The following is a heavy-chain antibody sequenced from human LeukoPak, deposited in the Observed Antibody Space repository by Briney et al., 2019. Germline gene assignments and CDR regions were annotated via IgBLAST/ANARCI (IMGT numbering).Heavy chain of an antibody. CDR3: AGAGDVLFPNWFDP. V-gene: IGHV3-38-3*01. CDR1: GFTFSSYS. D-gene: IGHD4-17*01. J-gene: IGHJ5*02. CDR2: ISGGST. Sequence: PGGSLRLSCAASGFTFSSYSMNWVRQAPGKGLEWVSSISGGSTYYADSRKGRFTISRDNSKNTLHLQMNSLRAEDTAVYYCAGAGDVLFPNWFDPWGQGALVTVSS.